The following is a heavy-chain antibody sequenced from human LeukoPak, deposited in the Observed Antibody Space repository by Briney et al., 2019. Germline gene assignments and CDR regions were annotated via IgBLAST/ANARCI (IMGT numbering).Heavy chain of an antibody. CDR1: GGSINSYY. CDR3: ARHVAALWSGLIPHFDY. Sequence: SETLSLTCTVSGGSINSYYWSWIRQPPGKGLEWIGYIYYSGSTNYNPSLKSRVTISVDTSKNQFSLKLSSVTAADTAVYYCARHVAALWSGLIPHFDYWGQGTLVTVSS. J-gene: IGHJ4*02. CDR2: IYYSGST. D-gene: IGHD3-3*01. V-gene: IGHV4-59*08.